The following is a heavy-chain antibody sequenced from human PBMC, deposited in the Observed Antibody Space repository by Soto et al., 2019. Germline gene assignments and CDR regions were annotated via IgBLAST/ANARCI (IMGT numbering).Heavy chain of an antibody. CDR1: GDSISTYY. D-gene: IGHD2-15*01. CDR2: IYYSGRT. CDR3: ARAELSRFDP. J-gene: IGHJ5*02. Sequence: PSETLSLTCTVSGDSISTYYWSWIRQPPGMGLEWIGYIYYSGRTDYNPSLKSRVTISVDTSKNQFSLKLSSVTAADTAVYYCARAELSRFDPWGKGTLVTVSS. V-gene: IGHV4-59*01.